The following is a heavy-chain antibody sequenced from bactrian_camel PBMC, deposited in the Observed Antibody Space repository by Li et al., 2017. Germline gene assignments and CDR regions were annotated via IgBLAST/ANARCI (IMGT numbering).Heavy chain of an antibody. V-gene: IGHV3S40*01. J-gene: IGHJ7*01. CDR1: DSNFAAYY. Sequence: VQLVESGGGSVQAGGSLTLSCQASDSNFAAYYMSWVRQAPGKGLEWVSAINSDGGETYYTDSVKGRFTISRDNAKNTVYLQLNSLKREDMAMYYCAKGTVVSSLYSTDYWGKGTQVTVS. CDR2: INSDGGET.